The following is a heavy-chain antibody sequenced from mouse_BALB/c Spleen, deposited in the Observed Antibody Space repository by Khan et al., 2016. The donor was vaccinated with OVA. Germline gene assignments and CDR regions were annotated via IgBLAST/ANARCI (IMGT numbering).Heavy chain of an antibody. CDR3: ARAGRATFAY. V-gene: IGHV9-2-1*01. Sequence: QIQLVQSGPELKKPGETVKISCKASSYTFTDFSIHWVKQAPGKGLKWMGWINTETGESTYADDFKGRFAFSLETSASTANLQINNLKNDDTATYVCARAGRATFAYWGQGTLVTVSA. D-gene: IGHD3-1*01. CDR2: INTETGES. CDR1: SYTFTDFS. J-gene: IGHJ3*01.